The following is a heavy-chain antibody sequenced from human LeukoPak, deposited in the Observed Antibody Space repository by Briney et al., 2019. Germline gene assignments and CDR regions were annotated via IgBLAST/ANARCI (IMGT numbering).Heavy chain of an antibody. D-gene: IGHD3-10*01. Sequence: SETLSLTCAVSGGSISSGDFPWSWVRQPPGKGLEWIGYIFHTGHTSYNPSLKSRVTISVDMSKNQLSLRLTSVTAADTAVYYCARGFYGAGSHFDYWGQGTLVTVSS. CDR3: ARGFYGAGSHFDY. CDR1: GGSISSGDFP. V-gene: IGHV4-30-2*01. CDR2: IFHTGHT. J-gene: IGHJ4*02.